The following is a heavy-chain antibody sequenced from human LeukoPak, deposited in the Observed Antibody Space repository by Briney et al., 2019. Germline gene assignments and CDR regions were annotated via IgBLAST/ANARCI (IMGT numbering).Heavy chain of an antibody. V-gene: IGHV4-39*07. J-gene: IGHJ4*02. Sequence: SETLSLTRTVSGGSVYTSDYYWGWVRQPPGKGPEWIGDIFYTGKTNYNPSLKSRVSISIDTSKNQFSLKLTSVTAADTAVYYCARVFDSWGQGTLVTVSS. CDR3: ARVFDS. CDR2: IFYTGKT. CDR1: GGSVYTSDYY.